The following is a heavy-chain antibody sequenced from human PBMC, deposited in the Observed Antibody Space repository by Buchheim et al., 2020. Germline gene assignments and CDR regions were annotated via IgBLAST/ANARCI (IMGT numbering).Heavy chain of an antibody. D-gene: IGHD3-9*01. CDR1: GGSISSGDYY. CDR2: LYYSGST. CDR3: ARGGVLRYFDWLANWFDP. V-gene: IGHV4-30-4*01. Sequence: QVQLQESGPGLVKPSQTLSLTCAVSGGSISSGDYYWSWIRQPPGKGLEWIGYLYYSGSTYYNPSLKSRVTISVDTSKKQFSLKLSSVTAADTAVYYCARGGVLRYFDWLANWFDPWGQGTL. J-gene: IGHJ5*02.